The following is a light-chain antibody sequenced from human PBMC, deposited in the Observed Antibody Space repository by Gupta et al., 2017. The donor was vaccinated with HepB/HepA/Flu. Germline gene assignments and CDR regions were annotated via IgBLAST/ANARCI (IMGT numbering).Light chain of an antibody. CDR3: QQECNSPRT. J-gene: IGKJ1*01. Sequence: EILLTQSPGTLSLSPGERATLSCRASQSVNSIYLAWYQQKPGQAPRLLIYSASNRATGVPDRFSGSGSGTDFTLTISRLEPEDFAVYYCQQECNSPRTFGQGTKVEIK. CDR2: SAS. CDR1: QSVNSIY. V-gene: IGKV3-20*01.